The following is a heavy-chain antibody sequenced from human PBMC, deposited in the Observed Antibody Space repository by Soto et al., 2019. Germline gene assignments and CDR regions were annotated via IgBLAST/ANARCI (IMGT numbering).Heavy chain of an antibody. J-gene: IGHJ6*02. CDR2: INPSGGST. D-gene: IGHD4-17*01. CDR1: AYSFTSYY. Sequence: ASVKVSCKASAYSFTSYYIHWVRQAPGQGLEWMGIINPSGGSTSYAQKSQGRVTMTRDTSTSTVYMELSSLRSGDTAVYYCAKGDTVTTPIYYYYGMDVWGQGTTVTVSS. CDR3: AKGDTVTTPIYYYYGMDV. V-gene: IGHV1-46*01.